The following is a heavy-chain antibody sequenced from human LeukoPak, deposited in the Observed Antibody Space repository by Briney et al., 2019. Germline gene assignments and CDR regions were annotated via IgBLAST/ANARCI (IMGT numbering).Heavy chain of an antibody. D-gene: IGHD6-19*01. Sequence: SETLSLTCTVSGGSVNDNNYYWSWIRQPPGKALEWLGYIYYSGSTNYNPSLKSRVTISVDTSKNQFSLKLTSVTAADTAVYYCARHESGWYNYWGQGTLVTVSS. CDR3: ARHESGWYNY. V-gene: IGHV4-61*01. J-gene: IGHJ4*02. CDR2: IYYSGST. CDR1: GGSVNDNNYY.